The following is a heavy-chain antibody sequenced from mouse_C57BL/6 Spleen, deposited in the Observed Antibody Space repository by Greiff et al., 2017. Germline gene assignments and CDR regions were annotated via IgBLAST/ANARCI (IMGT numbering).Heavy chain of an antibody. CDR2: IYPRSGNT. CDR3: ARELRRAMDY. J-gene: IGHJ4*01. Sequence: QVQLQQSGAELARPGASVKLSCKASGYTFTSYGISWVKQRTGQGLEWIGEIYPRSGNTYYNEKLKGKATLTADKSSSTAYMELRSLTSEDSAVYFCARELRRAMDYWGQGTSVTVSS. D-gene: IGHD2-4*01. V-gene: IGHV1-81*01. CDR1: GYTFTSYG.